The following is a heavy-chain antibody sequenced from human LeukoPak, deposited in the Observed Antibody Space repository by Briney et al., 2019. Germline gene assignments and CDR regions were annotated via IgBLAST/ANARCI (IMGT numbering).Heavy chain of an antibody. J-gene: IGHJ5*02. V-gene: IGHV1-18*01. CDR1: GYTFSSYG. CDR2: IATYNSKT. D-gene: IGHD6-13*01. CDR3: ARDVVGLAADGNWFDP. Sequence: ASVKVSCKASGYTFSSYGISWVRQAPGQGLEWMGWIATYNSKTKYAEKVQSRVTMTTDTSTTTAYMELRTLRSDDTAVYYCARDVVGLAADGNWFDPWGQGTLVTVSS.